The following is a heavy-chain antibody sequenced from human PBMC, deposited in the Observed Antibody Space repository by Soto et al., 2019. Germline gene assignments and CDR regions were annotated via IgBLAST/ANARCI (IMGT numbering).Heavy chain of an antibody. CDR1: GGSISSSSYY. D-gene: IGHD3-22*01. J-gene: IGHJ4*02. CDR2: IYYSGST. CDR3: ARHVRAYYDSSGYYGGGRFDY. V-gene: IGHV4-39*01. Sequence: SETVSLTCTVSGGSISSSSYYWGWIRQPPGKGLEWIGSIYYSGSTYYNPSLKSRVTISVDTSKNQFSLKLSSVTAADTAVYYCARHVRAYYDSSGYYGGGRFDYWGQGTLVTVSS.